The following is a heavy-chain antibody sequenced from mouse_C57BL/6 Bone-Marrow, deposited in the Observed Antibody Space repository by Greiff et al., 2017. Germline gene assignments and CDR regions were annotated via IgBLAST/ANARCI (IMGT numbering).Heavy chain of an antibody. V-gene: IGHV1-82*01. CDR3: ARSMAVSYYAMDY. D-gene: IGHD2-13*01. Sequence: VKLVESGPELVKPGASVKISCKASGYAFSSSWMNWVKQRPGKGLEWIGRIYPGDGDTNYNGKFKGKATLTADKSSSTAYMQLSSLTSEDSAVYFCARSMAVSYYAMDYWGQGTSVTVSS. CDR1: GYAFSSSW. J-gene: IGHJ4*01. CDR2: IYPGDGDT.